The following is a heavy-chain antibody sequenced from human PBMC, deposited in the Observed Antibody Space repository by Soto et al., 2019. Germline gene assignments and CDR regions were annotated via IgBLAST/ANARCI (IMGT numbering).Heavy chain of an antibody. CDR3: ARDSYAWGGAIDY. Sequence: QLQLQESGSGLVKPSQTLSITCAVSGGSISSGGYSWSWIRQPPGKGLEWIGYIYHSGSTYYNPSLKSRVTISVDRSKNQFSLKLSSVTAADTAVYYCARDSYAWGGAIDYWGQGTLVTVSS. J-gene: IGHJ4*02. V-gene: IGHV4-30-2*01. CDR2: IYHSGST. D-gene: IGHD3-16*01. CDR1: GGSISSGGYS.